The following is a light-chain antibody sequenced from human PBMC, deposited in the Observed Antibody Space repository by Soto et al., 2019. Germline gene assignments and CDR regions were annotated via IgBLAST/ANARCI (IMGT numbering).Light chain of an antibody. CDR1: SSDVGGYNY. CDR2: DVS. J-gene: IGLJ1*01. CDR3: ASYTSSSTYV. Sequence: SVVSHPATVSGSPWPPSTISCTRTSSDVGGYNYVSWYQQHPGKAPKLMISDVSNRPSGVSYRFSGSKSGNTASLTISGLQAEDEADYYCASYTSSSTYVFGSGTKVTVL. V-gene: IGLV2-14*03.